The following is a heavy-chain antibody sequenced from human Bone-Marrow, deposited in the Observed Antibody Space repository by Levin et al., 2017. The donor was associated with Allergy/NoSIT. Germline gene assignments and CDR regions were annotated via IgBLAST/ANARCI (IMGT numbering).Heavy chain of an antibody. CDR3: AKVECSSTDCYDGARRLFEY. J-gene: IGHJ4*02. D-gene: IGHD2-2*01. CDR2: ISGSGTNT. Sequence: PGGSLRLSCAASGFTFSSYAMNWVRQAPGKGLEWVSAISGSGTNTYYADSVKGRFTISRDNSQNTLHLQMNTLRAEDTAVYYCAKVECSSTDCYDGARRLFEYWGQGTLVTVSS. V-gene: IGHV3-23*01. CDR1: GFTFSSYA.